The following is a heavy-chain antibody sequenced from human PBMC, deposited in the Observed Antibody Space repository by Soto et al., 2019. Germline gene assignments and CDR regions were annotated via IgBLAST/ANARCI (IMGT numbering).Heavy chain of an antibody. D-gene: IGHD3-22*01. J-gene: IGHJ4*02. CDR1: GGSISSGGYY. CDR3: ARGPLPSFSSGSFDY. Sequence: PSETLSLTCTVSGGSISSGGYYWSWIRQHPGKGLEWIGYIYYSGSTYYNPSLKSRVTISVDTSKNQFSLKLSSVTAADTAVYYCARGPLPSFSSGSFDYWGQGTLVTVSS. CDR2: IYYSGST. V-gene: IGHV4-31*03.